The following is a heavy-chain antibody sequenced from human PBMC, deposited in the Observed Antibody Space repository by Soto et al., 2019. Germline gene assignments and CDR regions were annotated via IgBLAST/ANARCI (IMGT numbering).Heavy chain of an antibody. D-gene: IGHD6-19*01. CDR2: IYHSGST. Sequence: SETLSLTCAVSGCSISSSNWWSWVRQPPGKGLEWIGEIYHSGSTNYNPSLKSRVTISVDKSKNQFSLKLGSVTAADTAVYYCARVAVAGTRVDYWGKGTLVTVSS. V-gene: IGHV4-4*02. J-gene: IGHJ4*02. CDR1: GCSISSSNW. CDR3: ARVAVAGTRVDY.